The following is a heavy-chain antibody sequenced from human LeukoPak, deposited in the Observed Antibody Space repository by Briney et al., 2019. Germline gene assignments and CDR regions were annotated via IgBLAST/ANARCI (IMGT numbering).Heavy chain of an antibody. CDR1: GYSISSGYY. J-gene: IGHJ5*02. Sequence: SETLSLTCTVSGYSISSGYYWGWIRQPPGKGLEWIGSIYHSGSTYYNPSLKSRVTISLDTSNNQFSLRLSSVTAADTAVYFCARSEAATWFDPWGQGTLVIVSS. CDR3: ARSEAATWFDP. V-gene: IGHV4-38-2*02. D-gene: IGHD2-15*01. CDR2: IYHSGST.